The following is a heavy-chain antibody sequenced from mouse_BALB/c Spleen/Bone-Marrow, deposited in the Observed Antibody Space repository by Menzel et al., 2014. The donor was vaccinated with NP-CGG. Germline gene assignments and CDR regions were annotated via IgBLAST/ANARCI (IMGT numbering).Heavy chain of an antibody. CDR2: ISYDGSN. V-gene: IGHV3-6*02. Sequence: EVKLLESEPGLVKPSRSLSLPCSAPGYSFTSGYSWHWFRKFPGKKLEWWGYISYDGSNNNNPSLKNRITITRDTSKNQFFLKLNSVTTEDTATYYCERDRYFDYWGQGTTLTVSS. CDR1: GYSFTSGYS. CDR3: ERDRYFDY. J-gene: IGHJ2*01.